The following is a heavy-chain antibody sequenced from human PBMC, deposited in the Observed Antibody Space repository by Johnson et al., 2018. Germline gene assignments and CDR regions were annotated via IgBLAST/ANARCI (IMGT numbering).Heavy chain of an antibody. J-gene: IGHJ6*03. CDR1: GFTFSDYY. CDR2: ISSSGGTI. Sequence: VQLVESGGGLVKPGGSLRLSCAASGFTFSDYYMSWIRQAPGKGLEWVSYISSSGGTIYYADSVKGRVTVSRDNAKNSLYLQMNSLRAEDTVVYYCARVGLNWNYYYYRDVWGKGTTVTVSS. D-gene: IGHD3-16*01. CDR3: ARVGLNWNYYYYRDV. V-gene: IGHV3-11*04.